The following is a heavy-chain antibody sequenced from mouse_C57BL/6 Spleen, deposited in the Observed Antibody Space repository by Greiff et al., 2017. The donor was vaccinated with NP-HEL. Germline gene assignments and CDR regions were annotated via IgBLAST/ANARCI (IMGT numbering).Heavy chain of an antibody. CDR2: INPNNGGT. J-gene: IGHJ1*03. V-gene: IGHV1-26*01. CDR3: ARDYYLRYFDV. Sequence: EVQLQQSGPELVKPGASVKISCKASGYTFTDYYMNWVKQSHGKSLEWIGDINPNNGGTSYNQTFKGKATLTVDKSSSTAYMELRRLTSEDSAVYYCARDYYLRYFDVWGTGTTVTVSS. D-gene: IGHD1-1*01. CDR1: GYTFTDYY.